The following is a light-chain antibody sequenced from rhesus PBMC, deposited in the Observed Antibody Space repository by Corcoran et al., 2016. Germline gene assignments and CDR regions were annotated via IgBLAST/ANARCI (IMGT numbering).Light chain of an antibody. J-gene: IGKJ1*01. CDR3: QEPHTTPRT. Sequence: DIQMTQSPSSLSASVGDTVTITCRASQGISSWLAWYQQKPGKAPKLLIYKASRLQSGVPSRFSGSGSGTDFTLPISSLQSEDFATYYCQEPHTTPRTFGQGAKVDIK. V-gene: IGKV1-21*01. CDR2: KAS. CDR1: QGISSW.